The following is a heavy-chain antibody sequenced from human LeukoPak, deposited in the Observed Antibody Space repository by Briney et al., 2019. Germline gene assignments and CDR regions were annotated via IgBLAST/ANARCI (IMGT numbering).Heavy chain of an antibody. V-gene: IGHV3-7*01. CDR2: INRDGSEK. CDR3: ATSFDC. CDR1: GFTFSNYW. Sequence: PGGSLRLSCAVSGFTFSNYWMNWVRQAPGKGLEWVANINRDGSEKNYVDSVKGRFTISRDNAKRYMYLQMNSLRDEDTGVYYCATSFDCWGQGTLVTVSS. J-gene: IGHJ4*02.